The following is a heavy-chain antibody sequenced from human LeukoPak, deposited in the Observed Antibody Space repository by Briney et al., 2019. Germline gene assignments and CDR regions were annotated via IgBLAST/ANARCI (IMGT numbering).Heavy chain of an antibody. D-gene: IGHD5-18*01. CDR3: AKSLGQYSYGHMGFSNYFDY. Sequence: GGSLRLSCAASGFTFSDYYMSWIRQAPGKGLEWVSYISSSGSTIYYADSVKGRFTISRDNSKNTLYLQMNSLRAEDTAVYYCAKSLGQYSYGHMGFSNYFDYWGQGTLVTVSS. J-gene: IGHJ4*02. CDR2: ISSSGSTI. CDR1: GFTFSDYY. V-gene: IGHV3-11*01.